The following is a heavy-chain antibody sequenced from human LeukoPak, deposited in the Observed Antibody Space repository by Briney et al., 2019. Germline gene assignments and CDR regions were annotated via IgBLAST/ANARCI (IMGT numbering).Heavy chain of an antibody. Sequence: SQTLSLTCTVSGGSISSYDSYWSWIRQHPGKGLEWIVYIHYSGTTYYDPSSPLKSRVTISVDTSKNQFSLKLNSVTVADTAVYFCAKLTTVTRAFEIWAQGTMVTVSS. D-gene: IGHD4-17*01. CDR1: GGSISSYDSY. V-gene: IGHV4-31*03. CDR2: IHYSGTT. CDR3: AKLTTVTRAFEI. J-gene: IGHJ3*02.